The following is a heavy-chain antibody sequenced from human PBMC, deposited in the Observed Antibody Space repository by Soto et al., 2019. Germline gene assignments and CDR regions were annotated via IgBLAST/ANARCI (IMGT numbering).Heavy chain of an antibody. Sequence: EVQLVESGGGLVKPGGPLRLSCAASGFTFSNAWMNWVRQAPGKGLEWVGRIKSKTDGGTTDYAAPVKDRFNISRDESNNPLYLQMNSLKTEDTAVYYCTADLEGFEYYDRSKGDFGYWGQGTLVTVSS. D-gene: IGHD3-22*01. CDR2: IKSKTDGGTT. V-gene: IGHV3-15*07. J-gene: IGHJ4*02. CDR1: GFTFSNAW. CDR3: TADLEGFEYYDRSKGDFGY.